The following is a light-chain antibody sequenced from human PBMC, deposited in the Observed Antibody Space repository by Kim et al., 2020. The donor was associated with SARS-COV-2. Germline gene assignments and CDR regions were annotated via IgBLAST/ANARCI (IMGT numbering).Light chain of an antibody. V-gene: IGLV3-27*01. CDR2: KDT. CDR1: IITNYA. J-gene: IGLJ3*02. Sequence: SYELTQPSSVSVTPGKTARITCAGNIITNYAARWYQQKPGQAPVLMIHKDTERPSGIPERFSGSKSGTTVTLTISGAQVEDEADYYCYSAADNNVGVFGGGTQLTVL. CDR3: YSAADNNVGV.